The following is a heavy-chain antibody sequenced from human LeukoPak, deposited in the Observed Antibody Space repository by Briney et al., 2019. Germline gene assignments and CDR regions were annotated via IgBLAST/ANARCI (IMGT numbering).Heavy chain of an antibody. D-gene: IGHD5-12*01. V-gene: IGHV3-30*03. J-gene: IGHJ4*02. CDR1: GFTFSNYV. CDR2: ISYDGSDK. CDR3: ARGPSGYHNT. Sequence: GGSLRLSCAASGFTFSNYVMHWVRQAPGKGLEWVAVISYDGSDKYYADSVKGRFTISRDNSKNTLYLQMNSLRAEDTAVYYCARGPSGYHNTGGQGTLVTVSS.